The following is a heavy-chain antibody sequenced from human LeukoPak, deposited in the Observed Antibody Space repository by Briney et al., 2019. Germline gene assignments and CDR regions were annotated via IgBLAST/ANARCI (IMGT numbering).Heavy chain of an antibody. V-gene: IGHV3-30*02. Sequence: GGSLRLSCAASGFTFSSYGMHWVRQAPGKGLEWVAFIRYDGSNKYYADSVKGRFTISRDNPKNTLYLQMNSLRAEDTAVYYCAKDQQYPTPRLFDYWGQGTLVTVSS. CDR3: AKDQQYPTPRLFDY. J-gene: IGHJ4*02. CDR1: GFTFSSYG. CDR2: IRYDGSNK. D-gene: IGHD2-2*01.